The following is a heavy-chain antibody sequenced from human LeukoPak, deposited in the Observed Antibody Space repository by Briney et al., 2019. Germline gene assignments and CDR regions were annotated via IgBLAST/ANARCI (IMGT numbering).Heavy chain of an antibody. J-gene: IGHJ4*02. CDR2: INPNSGGT. V-gene: IGHV1-2*02. Sequence: ASVKVSCKASGYNFTGYYMHWVRQAPGQGLEWMGWINPNSGGTNYAQKFQGRVTMTRDMSISTAYMELSRLRSDDTAVYYCAREAAAAGENYFDYWGQGTLVTVSS. CDR3: AREAAAAGENYFDY. CDR1: GYNFTGYY. D-gene: IGHD6-13*01.